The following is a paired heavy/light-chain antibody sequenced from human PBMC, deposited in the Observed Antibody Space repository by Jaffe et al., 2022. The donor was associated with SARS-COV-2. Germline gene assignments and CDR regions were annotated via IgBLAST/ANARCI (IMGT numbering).Light chain of an antibody. Sequence: EIVMTQSPATLSVSPGERATLSCRASQSVGSNLAWYQQKPGQAPRLLIYGASTRATGIPARFSGSGSGTEFTLTISSLQSEDFAVYYCQQYNNWWTFGQGTKVEIK. CDR2: GAS. CDR1: QSVGSN. V-gene: IGKV3-15*01. CDR3: QQYNNWWT. J-gene: IGKJ1*01.
Heavy chain of an antibody. V-gene: IGHV3-30*04. CDR3: ARGSGAYYFDY. CDR2: ISYDVSNK. D-gene: IGHD3-10*01. J-gene: IGHJ4*02. Sequence: QVQLVESGGGVVQPGRSLRLSCAASGFTFSSYAMHWVRQAPGKGLEWVAVISYDVSNKFYADSVKGRFTISRDNSQNTQYLQMNGLRTEDTAVYHCARGSGAYYFDYWGQGTLVTVSS. CDR1: GFTFSSYA.